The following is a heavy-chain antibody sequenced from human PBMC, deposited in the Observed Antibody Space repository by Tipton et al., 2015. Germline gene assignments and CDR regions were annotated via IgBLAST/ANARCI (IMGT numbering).Heavy chain of an antibody. V-gene: IGHV3-9*01. D-gene: IGHD3-22*01. J-gene: IGHJ4*02. CDR3: ASLVYYDTSGYQYFDF. CDR2: ISWSSGSI. Sequence: SLRLSCAASGFTFDDYAMHWVRQAPGKGLEWVSGISWSSGSIGYADSVKGRFTISRDNAKNSLYLQMNSLRPEDTALYYCASLVYYDTSGYQYFDFWGQGTLVTVSS. CDR1: GFTFDDYA.